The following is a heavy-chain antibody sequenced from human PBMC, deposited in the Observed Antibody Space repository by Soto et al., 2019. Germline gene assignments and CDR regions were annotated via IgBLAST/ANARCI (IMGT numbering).Heavy chain of an antibody. CDR2: VTRSGGST. V-gene: IGHV3-23*01. Sequence: GGSLRLSCAASGFSFSSSAMSWVRQAPGKGLEWVSAVTRSGGSTSYADSVKGRFTISRDNSKNTLFLQMNSLRAEDTAVYYCAKYSVGELGYCSAGSCYFDYWGQGTLVTVSS. J-gene: IGHJ4*02. CDR1: GFSFSSSA. CDR3: AKYSVGELGYCSAGSCYFDY. D-gene: IGHD2-15*01.